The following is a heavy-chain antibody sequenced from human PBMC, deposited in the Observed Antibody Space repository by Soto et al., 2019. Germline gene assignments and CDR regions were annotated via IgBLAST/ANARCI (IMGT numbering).Heavy chain of an antibody. CDR3: ARDKMEHQRRWYYFDY. V-gene: IGHV1-69*01. D-gene: IGHD2-15*01. CDR2: IIPIFGTA. J-gene: IGHJ4*02. CDR1: GGTFSSYA. Sequence: QVQLVQSGAEVKKPGSSVKVSCKASGGTFSSYAISWVRQAPGPGLEWMGGIIPIFGTANYAQKFQGRVTITADESTSTAYMELSSLRSEDTAVYYCARDKMEHQRRWYYFDYWGQGTLVTVSS.